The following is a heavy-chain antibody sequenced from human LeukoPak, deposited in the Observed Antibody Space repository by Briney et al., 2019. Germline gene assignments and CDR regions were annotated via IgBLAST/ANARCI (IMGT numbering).Heavy chain of an antibody. D-gene: IGHD5-12*01. CDR2: IIPIFGTA. V-gene: IGHV1-69*13. Sequence: SSVTVSCKASGCTFSSYAISWVRQAPRQGLEWMGGIIPIFGTANYAQKFQGRVTITADESTSTAYMELSSLRSEDTAVYYCARDIGGYDYYWGQGTLVTVS. CDR1: GCTFSSYA. CDR3: ARDIGGYDYY. J-gene: IGHJ4*02.